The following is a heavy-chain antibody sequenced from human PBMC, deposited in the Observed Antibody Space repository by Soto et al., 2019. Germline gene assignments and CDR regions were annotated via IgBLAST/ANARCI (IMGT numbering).Heavy chain of an antibody. CDR1: GGSISSSIYY. V-gene: IGHV4-39*01. Sequence: QLQLQESGPGLVKPSETLSLTCTVSGGSISSSIYYWGWIRQPPGKGLEWIGSIYYSGSTYYNASLKSRVTISVDTSKNQFSLKLTSMTAADTAVYYCASLPGKYSGHEKPWGQGTLVTVSS. J-gene: IGHJ5*02. CDR2: IYYSGST. CDR3: ASLPGKYSGHEKP. D-gene: IGHD5-12*01.